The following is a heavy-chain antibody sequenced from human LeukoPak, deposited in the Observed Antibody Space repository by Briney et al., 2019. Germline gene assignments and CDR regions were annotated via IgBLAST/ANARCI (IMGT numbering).Heavy chain of an antibody. Sequence: ASVKVSCKASGYTFTGHYIHWVRQAPGQALEWMGWIYPNNGHTKYAEDFQGRVTMTGDTSISILYMELSMLRSGDTAVYFCARDGPGYNGAFDYWGQGTLVTVSS. CDR3: ARDGPGYNGAFDY. V-gene: IGHV1-2*02. J-gene: IGHJ4*02. CDR2: IYPNNGHT. D-gene: IGHD5-24*01. CDR1: GYTFTGHY.